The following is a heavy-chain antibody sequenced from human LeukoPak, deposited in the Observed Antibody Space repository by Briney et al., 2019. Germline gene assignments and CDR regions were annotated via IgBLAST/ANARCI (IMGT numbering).Heavy chain of an antibody. D-gene: IGHD1-26*01. Sequence: GGSLRLSCAASGFTFSSYAMSWVRQAPGKGLEWVSAISGSGGSTYYADSVKGRFTISRDNSKNTLYLQMNSLRAEDTAVYYCAEDLLVGATKGYFDYWGQGTLVTVSS. CDR3: AEDLLVGATKGYFDY. CDR2: ISGSGGST. V-gene: IGHV3-23*01. J-gene: IGHJ4*02. CDR1: GFTFSSYA.